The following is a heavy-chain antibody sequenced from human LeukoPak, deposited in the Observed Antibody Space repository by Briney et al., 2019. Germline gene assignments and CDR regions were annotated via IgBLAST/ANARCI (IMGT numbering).Heavy chain of an antibody. CDR3: ARDPYSSGWYYFDY. V-gene: IGHV4-59*01. CDR2: IYYSGST. J-gene: IGHJ4*02. Sequence: SETLSLTCTVSGGPISSYYWSWIRQPPGKGLEWIGYIYYSGSTNYNPSLKSRVTISVDTSKNQFSLKLSSVTAADTAVYYCARDPYSSGWYYFDYWGQGTLVTVSS. CDR1: GGPISSYY. D-gene: IGHD6-19*01.